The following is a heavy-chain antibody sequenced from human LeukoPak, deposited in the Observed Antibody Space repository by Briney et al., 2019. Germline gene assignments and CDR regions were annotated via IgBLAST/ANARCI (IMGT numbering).Heavy chain of an antibody. J-gene: IGHJ6*04. V-gene: IGHV3-53*01. Sequence: GGSLRLSCAASGFTVSSNYMSWVRQAPGKGLGWVSLIYSGGSTYYADSVKGRFTISRDNSKNTLYLQMNSLRAEDTAVYYCARVPIVDLSLDVWGKGTTVTVSS. CDR2: IYSGGST. CDR3: ARVPIVDLSLDV. CDR1: GFTVSSNY. D-gene: IGHD1-26*01.